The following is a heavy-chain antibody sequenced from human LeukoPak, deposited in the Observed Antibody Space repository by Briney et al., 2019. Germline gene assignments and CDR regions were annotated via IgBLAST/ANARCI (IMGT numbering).Heavy chain of an antibody. Sequence: GGSLRLSCTASGFTFGDYAMSWFRQAPGKGLKWVGFIRSKAYGGTTEYAASVKGRFTISRDDSKSIAYLQMYSLKSEDTAVYYCTRGSDTIFGVSRDGFDYWGQGTLVTVSS. J-gene: IGHJ4*02. CDR3: TRGSDTIFGVSRDGFDY. CDR2: IRSKAYGGTT. V-gene: IGHV3-49*03. D-gene: IGHD3-3*01. CDR1: GFTFGDYA.